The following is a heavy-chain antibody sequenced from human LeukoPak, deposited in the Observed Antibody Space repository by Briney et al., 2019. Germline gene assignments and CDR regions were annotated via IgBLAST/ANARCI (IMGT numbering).Heavy chain of an antibody. D-gene: IGHD3-22*01. CDR2: IYYSGGT. CDR1: GGSIRSFY. J-gene: IGHJ4*02. CDR3: AARASYYYDSSGYYRLDY. Sequence: KSSETLSLTCTVSGGSIRSFYWSWIRQPPGKGLEWIGYIYYSGGTNYNPSLKSRVTMSADTSKNQFSLKLSSVTAADTAVYYCAARASYYYDSSGYYRLDYWGQGTLVTVSS. V-gene: IGHV4-59*08.